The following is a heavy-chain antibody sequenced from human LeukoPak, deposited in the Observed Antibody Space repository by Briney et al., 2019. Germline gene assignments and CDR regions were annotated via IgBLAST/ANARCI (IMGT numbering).Heavy chain of an antibody. CDR3: ARGPYGDYVDAFDI. J-gene: IGHJ3*02. CDR1: GFTFNTYS. CDR2: ISDNSRKI. D-gene: IGHD4-17*01. V-gene: IGHV3-48*01. Sequence: GGSLRLSCAASGFTFNTYSMNWVRQAPGKGLEWVAYISDNSRKIYYADSVRGRFTISRDNAKNSQYLQMNSLRAEDTAVYYCARGPYGDYVDAFDIWGQGTMVTVS.